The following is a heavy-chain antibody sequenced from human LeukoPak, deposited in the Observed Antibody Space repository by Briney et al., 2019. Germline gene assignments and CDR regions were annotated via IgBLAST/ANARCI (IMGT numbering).Heavy chain of an antibody. CDR3: ARQRDGYNYAAEFDY. CDR1: GFRFSTYW. CDR2: INQDGSEE. D-gene: IGHD5-24*01. Sequence: GGSLRLSCAASGFRFSTYWMTWVRQAPGKGLEWVAKINQDGSEESYVDSVKGRFTISRDNAKNALYLQMDSLRAEDTAVYYCARQRDGYNYAAEFDYWGQGTLVTVSS. J-gene: IGHJ4*02. V-gene: IGHV3-7*01.